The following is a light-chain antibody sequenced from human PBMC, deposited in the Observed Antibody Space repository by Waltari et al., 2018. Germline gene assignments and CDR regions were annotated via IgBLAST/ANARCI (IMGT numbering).Light chain of an antibody. CDR3: QQSYTTPIT. J-gene: IGKJ5*01. Sequence: IQMTQSPSSLSASVGDRVTITCRASQTISTLLNWYQMKQGKAPKLLIDAASRLQGGVPSRFSASGSGTDFTLTISSLQPEDRATYYCQQSYTTPITLGQGTRVEIK. V-gene: IGKV1-39*01. CDR2: AAS. CDR1: QTISTL.